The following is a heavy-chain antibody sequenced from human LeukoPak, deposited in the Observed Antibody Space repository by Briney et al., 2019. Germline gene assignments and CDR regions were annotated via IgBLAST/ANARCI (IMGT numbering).Heavy chain of an antibody. D-gene: IGHD3-22*01. CDR3: AKGRAGNYYYDSSDY. CDR1: GYTFTTYA. J-gene: IGHJ4*02. Sequence: ASVKVSCKASGYTFTTYAMNWVRQAPGQGLEWMGWIDTNTGNPTYAQGFTGRFVFSLDTSVSTAYLQISSLKAEDTAVYYCAKGRAGNYYYDSSDYWGQGTLVTVSS. V-gene: IGHV7-4-1*02. CDR2: IDTNTGNP.